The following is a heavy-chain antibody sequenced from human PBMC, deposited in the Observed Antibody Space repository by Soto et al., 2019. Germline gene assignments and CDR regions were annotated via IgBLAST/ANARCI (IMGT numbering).Heavy chain of an antibody. CDR2: INPNSGGT. J-gene: IGHJ3*02. V-gene: IGHV1-2*02. CDR1: GYTFTGYY. CDR3: AREGFAGHIVVVTAADAFDI. D-gene: IGHD2-21*02. Sequence: ASVKVSCKASGYTFTGYYMHWVRQAPGQGLEWMGWINPNSGGTNYAQKFQGRVTMTRDTSISTAYMELSRPRSDDTAVYYCAREGFAGHIVVVTAADAFDIWGQGTMVTVSS.